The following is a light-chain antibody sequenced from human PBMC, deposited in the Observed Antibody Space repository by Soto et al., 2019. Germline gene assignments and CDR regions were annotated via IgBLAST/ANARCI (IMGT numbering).Light chain of an antibody. CDR2: GAS. V-gene: IGKV3-15*01. CDR3: QQYYNWPLT. CDR1: QSVSSN. Sequence: EIVMTQSPATLSVSPGERATLSCRASQSVSSNLAWYQQKPGQAPRLLIYGASTRATGIPARFSGSGSGTEFTLTISSLQFEDFAVYYCQQYYNWPLTFGGGTKVDIK. J-gene: IGKJ4*01.